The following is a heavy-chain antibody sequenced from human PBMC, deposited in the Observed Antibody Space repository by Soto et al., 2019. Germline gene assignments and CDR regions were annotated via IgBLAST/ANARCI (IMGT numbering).Heavy chain of an antibody. Sequence: SETLSLTCTVSGGSITSYYWGWIRQPPGKELEFIGYIFYTGNTKYNPSFKSRVTISVDASKNQFSLNLSSVTAADTAVYYCARLAYGDHFDYWGQGTLVTVS. CDR1: GGSITSYY. CDR2: IFYTGNT. V-gene: IGHV4-59*08. J-gene: IGHJ4*02. D-gene: IGHD4-17*01. CDR3: ARLAYGDHFDY.